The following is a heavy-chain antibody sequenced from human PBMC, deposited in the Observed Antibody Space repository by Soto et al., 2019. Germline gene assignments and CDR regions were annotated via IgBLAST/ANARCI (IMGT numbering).Heavy chain of an antibody. CDR3: TRAARFPRSSCDP. D-gene: IGHD6-25*01. J-gene: IGHJ5*02. Sequence: SETLSLTCGVYGGSFRNYYWIWVRQPPGKGLEWIGEVNHSGEATYNPSLHSRITRSLDTSNNQFSLKMTSVTSADTAMDFFTRAARFPRSSCDPWGQGNKVTVSS. V-gene: IGHV4-34*01. CDR2: VNHSGEA. CDR1: GGSFRNYY.